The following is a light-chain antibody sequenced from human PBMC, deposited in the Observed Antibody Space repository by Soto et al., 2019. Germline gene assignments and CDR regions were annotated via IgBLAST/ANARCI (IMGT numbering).Light chain of an antibody. CDR2: EVS. V-gene: IGLV2-14*01. CDR3: SSFTTGSTLAYV. CDR1: SNDVGNYKY. J-gene: IGLJ1*01. Sequence: QSVLTQPASVSGSPGQSITMSCTGTSNDVGNYKYVSWYQQHPGKAPKLMIYEVSNRPSGISTRFSGSKSGNTASLTISGLQPEDEADYYCSSFTTGSTLAYVFGAGTKVTVL.